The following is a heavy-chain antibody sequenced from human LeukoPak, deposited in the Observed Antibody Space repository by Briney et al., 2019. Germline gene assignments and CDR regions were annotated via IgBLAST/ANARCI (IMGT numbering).Heavy chain of an antibody. D-gene: IGHD5-18*01. CDR2: IYHSGST. Sequence: SETLSLTCAVSGGSISSGGYSWSWIRQPPGKGLEWIGYIYHSGSTYYNPSLKSRVTISVDTSKNQFSLKLSSVTAADTAVYYCARGRGYSYGSHSTILLPQRHYFDYWGQGTLVTVSS. CDR3: ARGRGYSYGSHSTILLPQRHYFDY. J-gene: IGHJ4*02. CDR1: GGSISSGGYS. V-gene: IGHV4-30-2*01.